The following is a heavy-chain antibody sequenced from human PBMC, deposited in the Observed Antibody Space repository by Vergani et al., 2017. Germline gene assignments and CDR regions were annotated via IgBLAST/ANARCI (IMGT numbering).Heavy chain of an antibody. Sequence: QVQLVESGGGVVQPGRSLRLSCAASGFTFSSYGMHWVRQAPGKGLEWVAVISYDGSNKYYADSVKGRFTISRDNSKNTLYLQMNSLRAEDTAVYYCAKDRGRYSNRYLDYWGQGTLVTVSS. CDR3: AKDRGRYSNRYLDY. D-gene: IGHD4-11*01. V-gene: IGHV3-30*18. CDR1: GFTFSSYG. J-gene: IGHJ4*02. CDR2: ISYDGSNK.